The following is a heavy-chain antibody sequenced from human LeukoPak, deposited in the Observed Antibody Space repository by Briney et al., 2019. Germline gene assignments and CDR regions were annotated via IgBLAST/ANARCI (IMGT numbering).Heavy chain of an antibody. CDR1: GGTFSSYA. Sequence: SVKVSCKASGGTFSSYAISWVRQAPGQGLEWMGGIIPIFGTANYAQKLQGRVTMTTDTSTSTAYMELRSLRSDDTAVYYCARGASYYYYMDVWGKGTTVTISS. CDR3: ARGASYYYYMDV. J-gene: IGHJ6*03. V-gene: IGHV1-69*05. CDR2: IIPIFGTA.